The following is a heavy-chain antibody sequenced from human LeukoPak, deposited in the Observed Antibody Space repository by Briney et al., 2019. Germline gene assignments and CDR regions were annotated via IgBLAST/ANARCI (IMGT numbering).Heavy chain of an antibody. J-gene: IGHJ4*02. CDR2: IKSKTDGGTT. Sequence: GGSLRLSCAASGFTFSNAWMSWVRQAPGKGLEWVGRIKSKTDGGTTDYAAPVKGRFTISRDDSKNTLYLQMNSLRVEDTAVYYCAKAPRPQWELLEDWGQGTLVTVSS. V-gene: IGHV3-15*01. D-gene: IGHD1-26*01. CDR1: GFTFSNAW. CDR3: AKAPRPQWELLED.